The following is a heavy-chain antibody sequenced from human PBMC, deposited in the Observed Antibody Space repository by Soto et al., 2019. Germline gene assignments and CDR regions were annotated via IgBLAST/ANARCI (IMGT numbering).Heavy chain of an antibody. CDR1: GFTFSNVW. CDR3: ATSEWNDAFDI. Sequence: EVQLVESGGGLVKPGGSLRLSCAASGFTFSNVWMTWIRQAPGKGLECVGRIKRKTDGETTDYGAPVKVRVTVSRDDSKNTLYLQMNSLKTEDTGLYYCATSEWNDAFDIWGHGTMVTVSS. D-gene: IGHD3-3*01. V-gene: IGHV3-15*01. CDR2: IKRKTDGETT. J-gene: IGHJ3*02.